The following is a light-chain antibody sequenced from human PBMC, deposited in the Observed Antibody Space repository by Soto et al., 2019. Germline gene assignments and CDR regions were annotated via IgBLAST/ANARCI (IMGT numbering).Light chain of an antibody. CDR2: EAS. Sequence: DIQMTQSPSTLSASVGDGVTITCRASQMVYTLLACYQXRPGKAPKLLIYEASSLDVGVPSRFSGSGSGTEFTLTISSLQPDDFATYYCLQHNTHRWTFGQGTKVDIK. CDR3: LQHNTHRWT. CDR1: QMVYTL. J-gene: IGKJ1*01. V-gene: IGKV1-5*03.